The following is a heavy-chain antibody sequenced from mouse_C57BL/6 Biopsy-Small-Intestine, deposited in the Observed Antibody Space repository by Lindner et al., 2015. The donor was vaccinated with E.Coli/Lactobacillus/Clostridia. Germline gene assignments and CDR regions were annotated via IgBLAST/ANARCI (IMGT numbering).Heavy chain of an antibody. CDR3: ARGSSYVGSAH. D-gene: IGHD1-1*01. V-gene: IGHV1-47*01. CDR2: FHPDNDGT. CDR1: GYTFTTYP. J-gene: IGHJ3*01. Sequence: VQLQESGAELVKPGASVKMSCKASGYTFTTYPIEWMKQNHEKSLEWIGNFHPDNDGTKYNEKFKGKATLTVEISSNTVYLELSRLTSDDSAVYYCARGSSYVGSAHWGQGTLVTVSA.